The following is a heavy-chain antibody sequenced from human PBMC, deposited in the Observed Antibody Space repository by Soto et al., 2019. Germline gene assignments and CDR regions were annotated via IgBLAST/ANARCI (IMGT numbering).Heavy chain of an antibody. CDR2: IKQDGSEK. V-gene: IGHV3-7*01. CDR3: AREVGYNWNPPSDNWFDP. D-gene: IGHD1-20*01. J-gene: IGHJ5*02. Sequence: VGSLRLSCAASGFTFSSYWMSWVRQAPGKGLEWVANIKQDGSEKYYVDSVKGRFTISRDNAKNSLYLQMNSLRAEDTAVYYCAREVGYNWNPPSDNWFDPWGQGTLVTVSS. CDR1: GFTFSSYW.